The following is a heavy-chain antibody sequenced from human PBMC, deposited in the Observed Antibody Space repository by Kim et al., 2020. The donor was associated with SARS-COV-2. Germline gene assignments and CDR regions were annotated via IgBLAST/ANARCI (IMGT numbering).Heavy chain of an antibody. D-gene: IGHD1-26*01. Sequence: GGSLRLSCAASGFTSSSYAMHWVRQAPGKGLEWVAVISYDGSNKYYADSVKGRFTISRDNSKETLYLQMNSLRAEDTAVYYCARARERRGAFDVWGQGTLVTVSS. CDR2: ISYDGSNK. CDR1: GFTSSSYA. CDR3: ARARERRGAFDV. J-gene: IGHJ3*01. V-gene: IGHV3-30*04.